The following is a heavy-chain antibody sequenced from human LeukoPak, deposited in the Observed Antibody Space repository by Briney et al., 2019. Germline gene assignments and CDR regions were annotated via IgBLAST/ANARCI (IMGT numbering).Heavy chain of an antibody. J-gene: IGHJ6*02. V-gene: IGHV3-9*01. CDR1: GFTFDDYA. D-gene: IGHD6-25*01. CDR2: ISWNSGSI. CDR3: AKGQRYYYYGMDV. Sequence: GRSLRLSCAASGFTFDDYAMHWVRPAPGEGLEWVSGISWNSGSIGYADSVKGRFTISRDNAKNSLYLQMNSLRAEDTALYYCAKGQRYYYYGMDVWGQGTTVTVSS.